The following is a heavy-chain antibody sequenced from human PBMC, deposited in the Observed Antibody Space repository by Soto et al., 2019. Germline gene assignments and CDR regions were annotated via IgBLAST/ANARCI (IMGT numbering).Heavy chain of an antibody. CDR1: GYTFTSYY. Sequence: QVQLVQSGAEVKKPGASVKVSCKASGYTFTSYYMHWVRQAPGQGLEWMGIINPSGGSTSYAQKFQCRVNMTRDTSTSTVYMELSSLRSEDTAVYYCASCVETPGYYYYMDVWGKGTTVTVSS. D-gene: IGHD2-15*01. V-gene: IGHV1-46*03. J-gene: IGHJ6*03. CDR2: INPSGGST. CDR3: ASCVETPGYYYYMDV.